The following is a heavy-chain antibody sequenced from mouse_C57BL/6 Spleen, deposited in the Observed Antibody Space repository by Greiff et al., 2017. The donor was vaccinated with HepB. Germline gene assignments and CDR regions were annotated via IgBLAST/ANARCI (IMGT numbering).Heavy chain of an antibody. CDR3: ARDGSSYVRSMDY. CDR2: ISSGSSTI. CDR1: GFTFSDYG. J-gene: IGHJ4*01. D-gene: IGHD1-1*01. Sequence: EVKLQESGGGLVKPGGSLKLSCAASGFTFSDYGMHWVRQAPEKGLEWVAYISSGSSTIYYADTVKGRFTISRDNAKNTLFLQMTSLRSEDTAMYYCARDGSSYVRSMDYWGQGTSVTVSS. V-gene: IGHV5-17*01.